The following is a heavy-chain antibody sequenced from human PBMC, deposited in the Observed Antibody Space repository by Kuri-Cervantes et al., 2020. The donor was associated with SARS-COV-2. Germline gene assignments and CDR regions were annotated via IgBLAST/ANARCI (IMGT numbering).Heavy chain of an antibody. CDR2: INHSGST. Sequence: GSLRLSCAVYGGSFSGYYWSWIRQPPGKGLEWIGEINHSGSTNYNPSLKSRVTISVDTSKNQFSLKLSSVTAADTAVYYCARRCWGGSSWHDYWGQGTLVTVSS. CDR3: ARRCWGGSSWHDY. D-gene: IGHD6-13*01. J-gene: IGHJ4*02. V-gene: IGHV4-34*01. CDR1: GGSFSGYY.